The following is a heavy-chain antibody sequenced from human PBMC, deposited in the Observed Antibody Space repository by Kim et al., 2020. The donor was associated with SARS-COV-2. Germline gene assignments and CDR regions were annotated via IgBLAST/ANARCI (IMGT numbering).Heavy chain of an antibody. J-gene: IGHJ5*02. CDR3: ARGLMTTVTISWFDP. V-gene: IGHV1-69*13. Sequence: SVKVSCKASGGTFSSYAISWVRQAPGQGLEWMGGIIPIFGTANYAQKFQGRVTITADESTSTAYMELSSLRSEDTAVYYCARGLMTTVTISWFDPWGQGTLVTVSS. CDR2: IIPIFGTA. D-gene: IGHD4-17*01. CDR1: GGTFSSYA.